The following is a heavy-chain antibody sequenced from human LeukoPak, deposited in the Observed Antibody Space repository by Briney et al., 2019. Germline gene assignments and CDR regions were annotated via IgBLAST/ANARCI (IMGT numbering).Heavy chain of an antibody. D-gene: IGHD3-10*01. V-gene: IGHV3-64D*09. CDR3: VKLAAPGAIWYCDL. Sequence: PGGSLRLSCSASGFTFSTYAMHWVRQAPGKGLKDVSAISSNGGSTYYADSVKGRFTISRDNSKNTLYLQMSSLRTEDTAIYYCVKLAAPGAIWYCDLWGRGTLVTVSS. CDR2: ISSNGGST. CDR1: GFTFSTYA. J-gene: IGHJ2*01.